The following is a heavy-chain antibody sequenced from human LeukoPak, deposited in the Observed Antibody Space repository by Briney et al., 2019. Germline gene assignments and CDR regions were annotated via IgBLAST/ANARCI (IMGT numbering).Heavy chain of an antibody. CDR3: AREVTGYSSSWYYFDY. J-gene: IGHJ4*02. D-gene: IGHD6-13*01. CDR2: ISSSSSYI. Sequence: PGGSLRLSCAASGFTFSSYSMNWVRQAPGKGLEWVSSISSSSSYIYYADSVKGRFTISRDNAKNSLYLQVNSLRAEDTAVYYCAREVTGYSSSWYYFDYWGQGTLVTVSS. CDR1: GFTFSSYS. V-gene: IGHV3-21*01.